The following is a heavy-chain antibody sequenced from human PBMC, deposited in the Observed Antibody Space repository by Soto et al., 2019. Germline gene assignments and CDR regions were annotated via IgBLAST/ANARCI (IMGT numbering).Heavy chain of an antibody. Sequence: QVQLVQSGAEVKKPGASVKVSCKASGYTFTSYAMHWVRQAPGQRLEWMGWINAGNGNTKYSQKFQGRVTITRDTAGSTAYMELSSLRSEDTAVYYCAGSGSGSYRYYYYGMDVWGQGTTVTVSS. CDR2: INAGNGNT. CDR3: AGSGSGSYRYYYYGMDV. V-gene: IGHV1-3*01. D-gene: IGHD3-10*01. J-gene: IGHJ6*02. CDR1: GYTFTSYA.